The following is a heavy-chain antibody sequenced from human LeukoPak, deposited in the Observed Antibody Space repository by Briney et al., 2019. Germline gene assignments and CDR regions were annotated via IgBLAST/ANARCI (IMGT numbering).Heavy chain of an antibody. J-gene: IGHJ4*02. CDR1: GGSISSSSYY. Sequence: SETLSVTCTVSGGSISSSSYYWSWIRQPPGRGLEWIGYIYYSGSTNYNPSLKSRVTISVVTSKNQFSLKLSSVTAADTAVYYCARGFETGSIDYWGQGTLVTVSS. CDR2: IYYSGST. D-gene: IGHD3-9*01. V-gene: IGHV4-61*01. CDR3: ARGFETGSIDY.